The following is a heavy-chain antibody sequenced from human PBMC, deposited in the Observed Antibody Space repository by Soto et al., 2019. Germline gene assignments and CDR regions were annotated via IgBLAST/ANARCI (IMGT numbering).Heavy chain of an antibody. CDR3: AKDLDSSGWYRAFDI. D-gene: IGHD6-19*01. J-gene: IGHJ3*02. CDR2: ISGSGGST. CDR1: GFTFSSYA. V-gene: IGHV3-23*01. Sequence: GSLRLSCAASGFTFSSYAMSWVRQAPGKGLEWVSAISGSGGSTYYADSVEGRFTISRDNSKNTLYLQMNSLRAEDTAVYYCAKDLDSSGWYRAFDIWGQGTMVTVSS.